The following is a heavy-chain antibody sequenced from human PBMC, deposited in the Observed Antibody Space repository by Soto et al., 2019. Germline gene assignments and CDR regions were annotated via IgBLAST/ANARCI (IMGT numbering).Heavy chain of an antibody. CDR1: GGTFSRYA. D-gene: IGHD4-17*01. Sequence: QVQLVQFGAEVKKPGSSGKVSWKASGGTFSRYAISLVRQAPGPGLEWMGGIIPIFGTANYAQKFQGRVTITADESTSTAYMELSSLRSEDTAVYYCATHGDYHMGDYWGQGTLVTVSS. CDR2: IIPIFGTA. V-gene: IGHV1-69*01. J-gene: IGHJ4*02. CDR3: ATHGDYHMGDY.